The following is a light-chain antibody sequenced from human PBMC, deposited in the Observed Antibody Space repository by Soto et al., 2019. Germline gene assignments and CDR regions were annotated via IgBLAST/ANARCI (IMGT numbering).Light chain of an antibody. CDR2: DSS. Sequence: ENVLTQSPATLSLSPGEGATLSVGASQSINTYLAWYQQKPGQAPRLLIYDSSKRATGIPARFSGSGSGTNFTLTLSSLEPEDFAVYHSKQRRSXQVTSGQRTRLXI. V-gene: IGKV3D-11*02. CDR3: KQRRSXQVT. J-gene: IGKJ5*01. CDR1: QSINTY.